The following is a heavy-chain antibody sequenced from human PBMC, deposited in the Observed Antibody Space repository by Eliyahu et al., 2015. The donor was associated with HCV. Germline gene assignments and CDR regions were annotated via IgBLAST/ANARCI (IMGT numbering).Heavy chain of an antibody. D-gene: IGHD6-6*01. CDR2: ISPYNGDT. Sequence: QVQLVHSGAEVKKPGASVKVXXKAAGXTFTSYGITWVRXAPGQGXXWMGWISPYNGDTXXAQKVQGRVTVTTDTSTTTAYMELRSLRSDDTAVYYCARGGGSSSSGLDYWGQGTLVTVSS. CDR3: ARGGGSSSSGLDY. CDR1: GXTFTSYG. V-gene: IGHV1-18*01. J-gene: IGHJ4*02.